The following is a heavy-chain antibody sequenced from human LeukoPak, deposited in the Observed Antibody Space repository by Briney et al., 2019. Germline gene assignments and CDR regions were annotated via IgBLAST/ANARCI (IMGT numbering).Heavy chain of an antibody. CDR3: AKDPAAAGPQADYYYYMDV. CDR2: IGSSSSYI. J-gene: IGHJ6*03. Sequence: PGGSLRLSCAASGFTFSSYSMNWVRQAPGKGLEWVSSIGSSSSYIYYADSVKGRFTISRDNSKNTLYLQMNSLRAEDTAVYYCAKDPAAAGPQADYYYYMDVWGKGTTVTVSS. V-gene: IGHV3-21*01. CDR1: GFTFSSYS. D-gene: IGHD6-13*01.